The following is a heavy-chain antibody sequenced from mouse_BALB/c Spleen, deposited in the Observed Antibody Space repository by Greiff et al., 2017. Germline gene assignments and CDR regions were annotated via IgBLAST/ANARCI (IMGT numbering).Heavy chain of an antibody. CDR1: GYSFTSYW. V-gene: IGHV1S127*01. D-gene: IGHD1-2*01. CDR2: IDPSDSET. Sequence: QVQLQQSGPQLVRPGASVKISCKASGYSFTSYWMHWVKQRPGQGLEWIGMIDPSDSETRLNQKFKDKATLTVDKSSSTAYMQLSSPTSEDSAVYYCARWDSTARAMDYWGQGTSVTVSS. CDR3: ARWDSTARAMDY. J-gene: IGHJ4*01.